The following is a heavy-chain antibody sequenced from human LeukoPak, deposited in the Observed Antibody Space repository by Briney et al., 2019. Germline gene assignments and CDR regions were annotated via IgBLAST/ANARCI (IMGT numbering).Heavy chain of an antibody. V-gene: IGHV4-61*02. J-gene: IGHJ2*01. D-gene: IGHD2-21*01. CDR3: ARSTYCGGDCYYLGDGYFDL. CDR1: GGSISSGSYY. CDR2: IYTSGST. Sequence: PSETLSLTCTVSGGSISSGSYYWSWIRQPAGKGLEWIGRIYTSGSTNYNPSLKSRVTISVDTSKNQFSLKLSSVTAADTAVYYCARSTYCGGDCYYLGDGYFDLWGRGTLVTVSS.